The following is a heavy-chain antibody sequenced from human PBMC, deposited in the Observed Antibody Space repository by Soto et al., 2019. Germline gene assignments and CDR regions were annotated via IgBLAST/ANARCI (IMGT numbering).Heavy chain of an antibody. V-gene: IGHV3-21*04. J-gene: IGHJ4*02. D-gene: IGHD1-26*01. CDR1: GFSLSDYS. CDR2: ISSSSSFI. Sequence: EVQLVESGGGLVKPGGSLRLSCAASGFSLSDYSMNWIRQAPGKGLEWVASISSSSSFIHYAESMKGRFTISRDNAKNSLYLKMNSLSAEDTAVYYCGGSSDDGRDNWGQGTLVTVSS. CDR3: GGSSDDGRDN.